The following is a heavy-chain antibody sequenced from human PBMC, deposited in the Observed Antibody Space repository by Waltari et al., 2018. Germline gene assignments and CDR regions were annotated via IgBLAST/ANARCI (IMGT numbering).Heavy chain of an antibody. D-gene: IGHD6-13*01. CDR2: IIPIFGTA. CDR3: ARDYPIAAAGPFSFDY. J-gene: IGHJ4*02. CDR1: GGTFSSYA. V-gene: IGHV1-69*05. Sequence: QVQLVQSGAEVKKPGSSVKVSRKASGGTFSSYAISWVRQATGQGLEWMGGIIPIFGTANYAPKCRGRSTITTDESTSTAYMELCSLRSEDTAVYYCARDYPIAAAGPFSFDYWGQGTLVTVSS.